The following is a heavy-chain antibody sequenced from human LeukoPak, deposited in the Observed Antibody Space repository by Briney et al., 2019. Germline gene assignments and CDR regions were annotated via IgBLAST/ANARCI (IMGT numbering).Heavy chain of an antibody. CDR3: AKGGISEDGLDS. CDR1: GFTFRTSS. CDR2: ISYASDT. J-gene: IGHJ4*02. Sequence: GGSLRLSCAASGFTFRTSSMTWVRQAPGKGLDWVSSISYASDTYYAGSVKGRFTISRDNSKNTLYLHINSLRAEDMAVYYCAKGGISEDGLDSWGQGTLVTVSS. D-gene: IGHD1-14*01. V-gene: IGHV3-23*01.